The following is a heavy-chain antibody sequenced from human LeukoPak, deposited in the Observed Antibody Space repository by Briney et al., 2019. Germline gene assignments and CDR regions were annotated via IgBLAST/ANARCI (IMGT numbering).Heavy chain of an antibody. CDR1: GYTFTGYY. Sequence: GASVTVSCKASGYTFTGYYMHWVRQAPGQGLEWMGRINPNNGGTNYAQKFQGRVAMTRDTSISTAYMELSRLRSDDTAVYYCAKGERGNYFDYWGQGTLVTVSS. D-gene: IGHD3-16*01. J-gene: IGHJ4*02. CDR3: AKGERGNYFDY. V-gene: IGHV1-2*06. CDR2: INPNNGGT.